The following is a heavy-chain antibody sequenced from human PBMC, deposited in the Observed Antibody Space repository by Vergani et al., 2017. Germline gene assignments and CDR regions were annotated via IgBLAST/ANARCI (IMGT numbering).Heavy chain of an antibody. CDR1: GFTFDTYT. CDR2: ISSGGGDI. CDR3: TTAWGLYYLHGEYFQY. J-gene: IGHJ1*01. Sequence: DVQLVESGGALLQPGGSRRLSCAGAGFTFDTYTMAYVRQAPGKGLEWVATISSGGGDIFYADSVKGRFTISRDNSKNTLFLQMNSLKDEDTAVYYCTTAWGLYYLHGEYFQYWGRGTLVSVSS. V-gene: IGHV3-23*04. D-gene: IGHD3-10*01.